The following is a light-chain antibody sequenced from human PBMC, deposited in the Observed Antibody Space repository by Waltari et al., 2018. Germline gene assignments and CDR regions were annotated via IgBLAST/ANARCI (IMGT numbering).Light chain of an antibody. CDR1: QTVYSSN. Sequence: EIVLTQSPGTLSLSPGDRATLSCRASQTVYSSNLAWYQQKFGQAPRLLIYGVSQRATGIPDRFSGSGSGTDFTLTISRLEPEDFAVYYCQHFGSSRLTFGGGTKVEI. V-gene: IGKV3-20*01. CDR3: QHFGSSRLT. J-gene: IGKJ4*01. CDR2: GVS.